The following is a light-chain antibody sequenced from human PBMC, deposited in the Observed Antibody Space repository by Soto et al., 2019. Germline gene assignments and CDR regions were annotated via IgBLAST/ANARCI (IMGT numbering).Light chain of an antibody. V-gene: IGKV3-15*01. CDR3: QQYNNWPPLT. Sequence: EIVMTQSPATLSVSPGERAILSCRASKSVSNNLAWYQQKPGQDPRLLIYGASTRATGIPARFSGSGSGTEFTLSISSLQSEDFAIYYCQQYNNWPPLTFGGGTKVEIK. CDR2: GAS. J-gene: IGKJ4*01. CDR1: KSVSNN.